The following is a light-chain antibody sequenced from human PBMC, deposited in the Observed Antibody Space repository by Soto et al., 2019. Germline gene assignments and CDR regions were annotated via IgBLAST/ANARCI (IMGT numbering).Light chain of an antibody. V-gene: IGKV1-5*01. CDR1: QTISSW. CDR2: DAY. CDR3: QQYDSYAWT. J-gene: IGKJ1*01. Sequence: DIQMTQSPSTLSASVGDRVTITCRDSQTISSWLAWYQQLPGKAPKLLIYDAYILETGVPSRFSGSGSGTDFTLTISSLQADDFATYYCQQYDSYAWTFGQDTKVEV.